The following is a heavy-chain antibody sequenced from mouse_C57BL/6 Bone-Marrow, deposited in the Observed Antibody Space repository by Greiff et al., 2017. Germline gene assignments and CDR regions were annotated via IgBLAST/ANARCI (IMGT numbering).Heavy chain of an antibody. CDR2: IHPSDSDT. V-gene: IGHV1-74*01. J-gene: IGHJ2*01. CDR3: ATTVVADYFDY. Sequence: VQLQQPGAELVKPGASVKVSCKASGYTFTSYWMHWVKQRPGQGLEWIGRIHPSDSDTNYNQKFKGKATLTVDKSSSTAYMQLSSLTSEDSAVYYCATTVVADYFDYWGQGTTLTVSS. D-gene: IGHD1-1*01. CDR1: GYTFTSYW.